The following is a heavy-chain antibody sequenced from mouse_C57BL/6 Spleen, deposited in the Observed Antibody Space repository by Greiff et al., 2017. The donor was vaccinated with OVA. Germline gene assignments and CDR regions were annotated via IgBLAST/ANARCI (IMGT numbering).Heavy chain of an antibody. Sequence: EVQLQQSGPELVKPGASVKISCKASGYSFTGYYMNWVKQSPEKSLEWIGEINPSTGGTTYNQKFKAKATLTVDKSSSTAYMQLKSLTSEDSAVYYCARATTVVAKNYAMDYWGQGTSVTVSS. CDR1: GYSFTGYY. CDR3: ARATTVVAKNYAMDY. D-gene: IGHD1-1*01. CDR2: INPSTGGT. J-gene: IGHJ4*01. V-gene: IGHV1-42*01.